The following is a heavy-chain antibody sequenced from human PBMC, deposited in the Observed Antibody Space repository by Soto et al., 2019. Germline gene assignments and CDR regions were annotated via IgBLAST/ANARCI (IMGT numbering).Heavy chain of an antibody. CDR1: GGSFSGYY. D-gene: IGHD3-10*01. Sequence: VSLTCAVYGGSFSGYYWSWIRQPPGKGLEWIGEINHSGSTNYNPSLKSRVTISVDTSKNQFSLKLSSVTAADTAVYYCARDVVLWFGELRDYYGMDVWGQGTTVTVSS. V-gene: IGHV4-34*01. J-gene: IGHJ6*02. CDR2: INHSGST. CDR3: ARDVVLWFGELRDYYGMDV.